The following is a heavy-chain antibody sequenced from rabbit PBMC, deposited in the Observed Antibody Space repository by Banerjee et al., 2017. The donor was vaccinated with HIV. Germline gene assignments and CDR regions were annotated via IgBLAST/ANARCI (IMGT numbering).Heavy chain of an antibody. CDR1: GFDFSTYS. J-gene: IGHJ6*01. D-gene: IGHD7-1*01. V-gene: IGHV1S7*01. Sequence: QLVESGGGLVQPGGSLKLSCKASGFDFSTYSMSWVRQAPGKGLEWIGYIVPIFGVTYYANWVNGRFTISSHNAQNTLYLQLNSLTAADTATYFCARDTGTSFSTYGMDLRGPGTLVTVS. CDR2: IVPIFGVT. CDR3: ARDTGTSFSTYGMDL.